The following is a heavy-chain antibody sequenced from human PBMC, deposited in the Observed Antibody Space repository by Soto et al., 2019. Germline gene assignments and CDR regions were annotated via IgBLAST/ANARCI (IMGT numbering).Heavy chain of an antibody. CDR3: ARKGIAGAGIAFDI. Sequence: EVQLVESGGGLVQPGGSLRLSCAASGFTFSSYEMNWVRQAPGKGLEWVSYISSSGSTIYYADSVKGRITISRDNAKNSLFLEMNSLGAEDTAVYYRARKGIAGAGIAFDIWGQGTMVTVSS. J-gene: IGHJ3*02. V-gene: IGHV3-48*03. D-gene: IGHD6-19*01. CDR1: GFTFSSYE. CDR2: ISSSGSTI.